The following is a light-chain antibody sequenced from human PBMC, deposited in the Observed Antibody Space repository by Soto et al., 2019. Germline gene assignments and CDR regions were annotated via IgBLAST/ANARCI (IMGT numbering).Light chain of an antibody. CDR3: QQYCSSPRST. Sequence: EIVLTQSPGTLSLSPGERATLSCRASQSVSSSYLAWYQQKPGQAPRLLIYGASSRATGIPDRFSGSGSGTDFTPTISRLEPEDFAVYYCQQYCSSPRSTFARGTKLEIK. CDR2: GAS. V-gene: IGKV3-20*01. J-gene: IGKJ2*01. CDR1: QSVSSSY.